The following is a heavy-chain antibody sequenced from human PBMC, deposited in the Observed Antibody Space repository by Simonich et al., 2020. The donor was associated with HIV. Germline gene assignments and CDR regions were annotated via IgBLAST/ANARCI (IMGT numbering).Heavy chain of an antibody. CDR1: GYTFINYY. J-gene: IGHJ4*02. V-gene: IGHV1-69-2*01. CDR2: VDPEDGET. Sequence: VQLVQSGAEVKKPGATVKISFKVSGYTFINYYMHWVQQAPGKGLEWVGLVDPEDGETIYAEKFQGRVTITAATSTDKAYMELSSLRSDDTAVYYCAAVELGHWGQGTLVTVSS. CDR3: AAVELGH. D-gene: IGHD1-7*01.